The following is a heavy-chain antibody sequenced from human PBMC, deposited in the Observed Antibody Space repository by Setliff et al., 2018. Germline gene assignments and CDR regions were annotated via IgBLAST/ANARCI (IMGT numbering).Heavy chain of an antibody. V-gene: IGHV1-2*02. J-gene: IGHJ5*02. CDR2: INPNSGVT. CDR3: ARVATLIRGVTVNWFDP. D-gene: IGHD3-10*01. Sequence: ASVKVSCKASGGTFSSYAISWMRQAPGQGLEWVGWINPNSGVTNYAQKFQGRVTMTRDTSISTAYMELSSLRSDDTAVYYCARVATLIRGVTVNWFDPWGQGTLVTVSS. CDR1: GGTFSSYA.